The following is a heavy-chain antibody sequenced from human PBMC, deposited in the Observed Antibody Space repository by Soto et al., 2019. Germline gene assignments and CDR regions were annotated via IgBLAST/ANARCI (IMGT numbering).Heavy chain of an antibody. CDR3: VRAQYDYWSGYKHYFDS. D-gene: IGHD3-3*01. J-gene: IGHJ4*02. CDR1: GFIFSISW. CDR2: IDPDGSEK. V-gene: IGHV3-7*03. Sequence: WGSLRLSCESSGFIFSISWMIWVRRAPGMGLEYVANIDPDGSEKYYVGSVKGRFTISRDNAKNSLSLQMNSLRGEDTATYYCVRAQYDYWSGYKHYFDSWGQGAPVTVSS.